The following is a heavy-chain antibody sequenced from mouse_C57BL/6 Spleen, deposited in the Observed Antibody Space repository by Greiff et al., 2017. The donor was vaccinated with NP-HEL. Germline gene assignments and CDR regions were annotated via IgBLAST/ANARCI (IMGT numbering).Heavy chain of an antibody. J-gene: IGHJ2*01. CDR2: FYPNSGGT. V-gene: IGHV1-22*01. D-gene: IGHD1-1*01. Sequence: VQLQQSGPELVKPGASVKMSCKASGYTFTDYTMHWVKQSHGKSLEWIGYFYPNSGGTSYNQKFKGKATLTVNKSSSTAYMELRSLTSEDSAVYYCARDFITTVVPDYWGQGTTLTVSS. CDR1: GYTFTDYT. CDR3: ARDFITTVVPDY.